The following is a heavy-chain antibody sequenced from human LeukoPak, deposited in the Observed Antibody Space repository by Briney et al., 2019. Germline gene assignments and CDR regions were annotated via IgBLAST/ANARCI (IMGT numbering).Heavy chain of an antibody. J-gene: IGHJ3*02. D-gene: IGHD3-22*01. CDR1: GFTVSNNF. CDR2: IYAGGST. V-gene: IGHV3-53*01. CDR3: AKNHYYDSSGYYKGDAFDI. Sequence: GGSLRLSCAASGFTVSNNFVSWVRQAPGKGLEWVSAIYAGGSTYYADSVKGRFTISRDNSKNTLYLQMNSLRAEDTAVYYCAKNHYYDSSGYYKGDAFDIWGQGTMVTVSS.